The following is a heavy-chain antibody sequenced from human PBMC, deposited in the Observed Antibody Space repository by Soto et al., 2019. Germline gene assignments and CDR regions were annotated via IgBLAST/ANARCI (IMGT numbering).Heavy chain of an antibody. CDR1: GGSISSSSYY. D-gene: IGHD4-17*01. J-gene: IGHJ4*02. CDR2: IYYSGST. Sequence: QLQLQESGPGLVKPSETLSLTCTVSGGSISSSSYYWGWIRQPPGKGLEWIGSIYYSGSTHCNPSLKSRVTISADTSKNQFSLKLSSVTAADTAVYYCSRHDYGDYVFDYWGQGTLVTVSS. CDR3: SRHDYGDYVFDY. V-gene: IGHV4-39*01.